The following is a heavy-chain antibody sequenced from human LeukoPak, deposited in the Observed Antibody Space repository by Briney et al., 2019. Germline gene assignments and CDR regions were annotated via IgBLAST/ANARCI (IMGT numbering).Heavy chain of an antibody. CDR2: ISSSSSI. J-gene: IGHJ4*02. CDR3: ASQAANDY. V-gene: IGHV3-21*01. CDR1: GFTFSSYS. Sequence: GGSLSLSCAASGFTFSSYSMNWVRQAPGKGLEWVSSISSSSSIYYADSVKGRFTISRDNAKNSLYLQMNSLRAEDTAMYYCASQAANDYWGQGTLVTVSS.